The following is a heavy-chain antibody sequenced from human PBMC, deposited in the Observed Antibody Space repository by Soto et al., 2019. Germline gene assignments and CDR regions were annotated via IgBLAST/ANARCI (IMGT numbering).Heavy chain of an antibody. CDR3: ARGGSSSDRYYYYYGMDV. J-gene: IGHJ6*02. Sequence: SETLSLTCTVSGGSISSGGYYWSWIRQHPGKGLEWIGYIYYSGSTYYNPSLKSRVTISVDTSKNQFSLKLSSVTAADTAVYYCARGGSSSDRYYYYYGMDVWGQGTTVTVSS. V-gene: IGHV4-31*03. CDR1: GGSISSGGYY. D-gene: IGHD6-6*01. CDR2: IYYSGST.